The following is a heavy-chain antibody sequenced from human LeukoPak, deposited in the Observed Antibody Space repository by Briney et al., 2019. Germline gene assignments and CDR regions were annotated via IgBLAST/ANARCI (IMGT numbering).Heavy chain of an antibody. CDR3: TTGLR. CDR1: GFXFSNAW. CDR2: IKSKTDGGTT. V-gene: IGHV3-15*01. Sequence: XSGFXFSNAWMSWVRQAPGKGLEWVSRIKSKTDGGTTDYAAPVKGRFTISRDDSKNTLYLQMNSLKTEDTAVYYCTTGLRWGQGTLVTVSS. J-gene: IGHJ4*02.